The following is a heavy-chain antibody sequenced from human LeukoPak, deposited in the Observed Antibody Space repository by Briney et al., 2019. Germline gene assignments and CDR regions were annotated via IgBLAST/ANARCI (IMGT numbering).Heavy chain of an antibody. V-gene: IGHV4-39*07. CDR3: ARGGYGSGSYYNYYYGMDV. Sequence: PSETLSLTCTVSGGSISSSSYYWGWIRQPPGKGLEWIGSIYYSGSTYYNPSLKSRVTISVDTSKNQFSLKLSSVTAADTAVYYCARGGYGSGSYYNYYYGMDVWGQGTTVTVSS. CDR1: GGSISSSSYY. J-gene: IGHJ6*02. D-gene: IGHD3-10*01. CDR2: IYYSGST.